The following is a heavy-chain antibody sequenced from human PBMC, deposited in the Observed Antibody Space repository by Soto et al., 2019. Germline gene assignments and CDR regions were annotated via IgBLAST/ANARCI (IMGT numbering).Heavy chain of an antibody. CDR2: VNPSGGHT. CDR3: ARGGHVVVLTAALDY. D-gene: IGHD2-21*02. CDR1: GDTFTEYY. V-gene: IGHV1-46*01. Sequence: QVQLMQSGAEVKKPGASVKVSCKASGDTFTEYYIHWVRQAPGQGLEWMVTVNPSGGHTTYAQHFLGRVTMTRDTATSTLYMELTSLTSEDTAVYYCARGGHVVVLTAALDYWGQGTLVTVSS. J-gene: IGHJ4*02.